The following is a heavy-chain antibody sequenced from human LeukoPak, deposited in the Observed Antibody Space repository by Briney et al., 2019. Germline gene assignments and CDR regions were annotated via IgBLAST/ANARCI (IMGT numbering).Heavy chain of an antibody. J-gene: IGHJ4*02. V-gene: IGHV1-45*02. CDR2: ITPFNGNT. CDR1: GYTFTYHY. Sequence: ASVKVSCKASGYTFTYHYLYWVRQAPGQALEWMGWITPFNGNTDYAQKLQGRLTMTTDTSTSTAYMELRSLRSDDTAVYYCARVKGHYYDSSGYVYWGQGTLVTVSS. D-gene: IGHD3-22*01. CDR3: ARVKGHYYDSSGYVY.